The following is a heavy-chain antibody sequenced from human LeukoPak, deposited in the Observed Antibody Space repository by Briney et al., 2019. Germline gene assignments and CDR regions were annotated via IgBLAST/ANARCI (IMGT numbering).Heavy chain of an antibody. V-gene: IGHV4-34*01. CDR3: ARPLVVVAANWFDP. CDR1: GGSFSGYY. CDR2: INHSGST. Sequence: SETLSLTCAVYGGSFSGYYWSWIRQPPGKGLEWIGEINHSGSTNYNPSLKSRVTISVDTSKNQFSLKLSSVTAADTAVYYCARPLVVVAANWFDPWGQGTLVTVSS. D-gene: IGHD2-15*01. J-gene: IGHJ5*02.